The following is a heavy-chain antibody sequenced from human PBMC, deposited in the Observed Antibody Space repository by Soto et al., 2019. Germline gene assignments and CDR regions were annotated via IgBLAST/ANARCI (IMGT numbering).Heavy chain of an antibody. J-gene: IGHJ6*02. V-gene: IGHV1-8*01. Sequence: GASVKVSCKASGYTFTSYDINWVRQATGQGLEWMGWMNPNSGNTGYAQKFQGRVTMTRNTSISAAYMELSSLRSEDTAVYYCASRTIFGVDTYYYGMDVWGQGTTVTV. D-gene: IGHD3-3*01. CDR2: MNPNSGNT. CDR1: GYTFTSYD. CDR3: ASRTIFGVDTYYYGMDV.